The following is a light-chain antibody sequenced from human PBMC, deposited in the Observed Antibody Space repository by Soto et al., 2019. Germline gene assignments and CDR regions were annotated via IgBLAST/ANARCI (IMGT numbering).Light chain of an antibody. CDR1: SIDIAPDNY. CDR3: SSYTSSTNYV. Sequence: QSALAQPASVSGSPGQSLTISCTGTSIDIAPDNYVSWYQQHAGKAPKLIIYEFSYRPSGISNRFSGSKSGNTASLTISGVQAEDERDYSCSSYTSSTNYVLGTGPKVPVL. CDR2: EFS. V-gene: IGLV2-14*01. J-gene: IGLJ1*01.